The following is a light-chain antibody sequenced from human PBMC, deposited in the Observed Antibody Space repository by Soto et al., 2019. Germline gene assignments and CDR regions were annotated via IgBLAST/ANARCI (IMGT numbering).Light chain of an antibody. J-gene: IGLJ2*01. V-gene: IGLV2-14*01. CDR1: SSDVGGYNY. CDR3: SSYTSSSTV. Sequence: QSVLTQPASVSGSPGQSITISCTGTSSDVGGYNYVSWYQQHPGKAPKLMIYDVSNRPSGVSNRFSGSKSGNTASLTISGLQAEDEAVYYCSSYTSSSTVFGGGTQLTVL. CDR2: DVS.